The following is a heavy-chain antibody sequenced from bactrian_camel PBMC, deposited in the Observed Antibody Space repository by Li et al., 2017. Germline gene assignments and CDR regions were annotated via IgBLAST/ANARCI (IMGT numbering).Heavy chain of an antibody. Sequence: HVQLVESGGGSVQTGGSLRLTCAASLHGFSAHCVAWFRQAPGKEREPVAGIDRDGRTSVVYSVEGRFTISRDNAKDTLYLQMNSLKIEDTAVYYCALGSSRQATMTARGKGTQVTVS. V-gene: IGHV3S53*01. CDR1: LHGFSAHC. CDR2: IDRDGRT. D-gene: IGHD3*01. J-gene: IGHJ4*01.